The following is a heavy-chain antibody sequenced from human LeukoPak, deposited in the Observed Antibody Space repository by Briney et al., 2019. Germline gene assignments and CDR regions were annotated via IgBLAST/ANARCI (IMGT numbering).Heavy chain of an antibody. V-gene: IGHV3-74*01. J-gene: IGHJ4*02. D-gene: IGHD1-1*01. CDR2: IKSDGSST. CDR1: GFTFSSYW. Sequence: PGGSLRLSCAASGFTFSSYWMHWVRQAPGKGLVWVSRIKSDGSSTYYADSVKGRFTISRDNSKNTLYLQMNSLRAEDMALYYCVKDIRGYNYAFNYWGQGTLVTVSS. CDR3: VKDIRGYNYAFNY.